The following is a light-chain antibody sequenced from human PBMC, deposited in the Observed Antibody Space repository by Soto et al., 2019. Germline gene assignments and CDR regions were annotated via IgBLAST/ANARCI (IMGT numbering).Light chain of an antibody. J-gene: IGKJ2*01. CDR2: DAS. V-gene: IGKV1-5*01. CDR3: QQYNTYSYT. Sequence: DIQMTQSPSALSASVGDRVTITCRASQSISSWLAWYQQKPGKAPKLLIYDASSLDSRVPSRFSGSGSGTEFTLTISGLRPDDFATYYCQQYNTYSYTFGQGTKLEIK. CDR1: QSISSW.